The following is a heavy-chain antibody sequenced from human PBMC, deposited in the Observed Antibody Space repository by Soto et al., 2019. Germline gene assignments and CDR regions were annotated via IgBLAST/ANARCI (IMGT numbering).Heavy chain of an antibody. J-gene: IGHJ5*02. CDR1: GGSISSYYWT. Sequence: TLSLTCTVSGGSISSYYWTWIRQSPGKALEWLVLIYWDDDNRYNPTLRTRLSTTKDTSKNQVVLTLTNMDPVDTATYYCARYVATSPAGWFEPWGQGIPVTVS. D-gene: IGHD3-10*02. V-gene: IGHV2-5*08. CDR3: ARYVATSPAGWFEP. CDR2: IYWDDDN.